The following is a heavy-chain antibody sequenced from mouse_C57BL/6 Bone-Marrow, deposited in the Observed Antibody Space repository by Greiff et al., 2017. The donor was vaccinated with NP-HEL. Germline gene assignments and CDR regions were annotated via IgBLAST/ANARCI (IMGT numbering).Heavy chain of an antibody. CDR3: TGENFENYYGSSYGFAY. CDR1: GFTFSDAW. CDR2: IRNKANNHAT. D-gene: IGHD1-1*01. Sequence: EVKLEESGGGLVQPGGSMKLSCAASGFTFSDAWMDWVRQSPEKGLEWVAEIRNKANNHATYYAESVKGRFTISRDDSKSSVYLQMNSLRAEDTGIYYCTGENFENYYGSSYGFAYWGQGTLVTVSA. J-gene: IGHJ3*01. V-gene: IGHV6-6*01.